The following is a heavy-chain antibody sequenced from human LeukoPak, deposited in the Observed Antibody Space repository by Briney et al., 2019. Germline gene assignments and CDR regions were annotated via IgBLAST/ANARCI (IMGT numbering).Heavy chain of an antibody. CDR2: MNPNSGKT. V-gene: IGHV1-8*01. J-gene: IGHJ4*02. CDR3: ARGRPGLASAGTYDF. D-gene: IGHD6-13*01. CDR1: GYTFTSSD. Sequence: ASVKVSCKASGYTFTSSDINWVRQAPGQGLEWMGWMNPNSGKTGSARKFQGRVAMTKNISISTAYIEVSSLGYEDTATYYCARGRPGLASAGTYDFWGQGTLFTVSS.